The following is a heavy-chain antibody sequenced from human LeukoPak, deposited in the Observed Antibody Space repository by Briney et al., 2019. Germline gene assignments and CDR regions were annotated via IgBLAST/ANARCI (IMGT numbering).Heavy chain of an antibody. CDR2: IYYSGST. CDR3: ARAYSSSWYEGRWFDP. Sequence: SKTLSLTCTVSGGSISSYYWSWIRQPPGKGLEWIGYIYYSGSTNYNPSLKSRVTISVDTSKNQFSLKLSSVTAADTAVYYCARAYSSSWYEGRWFDPWGQGTLVTVSS. D-gene: IGHD6-13*01. V-gene: IGHV4-59*01. CDR1: GGSISSYY. J-gene: IGHJ5*02.